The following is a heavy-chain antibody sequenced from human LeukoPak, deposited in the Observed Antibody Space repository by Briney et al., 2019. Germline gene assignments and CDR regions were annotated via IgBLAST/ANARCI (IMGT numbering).Heavy chain of an antibody. CDR1: GFTFSNYW. J-gene: IGHJ4*02. CDR3: ARGGPMGRY. CDR2: IKEDGNEK. Sequence: QPGGSLRLSCVGSGFTFSNYWMSWVRQAPGKGLQWVANIKEDGNEKYYVDSVKGRFTISRDNAKNSLYLQMNSLRAEDTAMYYCARGGPMGRYWGQGTLVTVPS. D-gene: IGHD3-10*01. V-gene: IGHV3-7*04.